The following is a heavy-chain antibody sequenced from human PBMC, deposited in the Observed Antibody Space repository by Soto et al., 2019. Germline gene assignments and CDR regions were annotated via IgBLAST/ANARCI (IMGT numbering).Heavy chain of an antibody. Sequence: XGILSLTITVSGGSISSYYWSGIRQPPGKGLEWIGYIYYSGSTNYNPSLKSRVTISVDTSKNQFSLKLSSVTAADTAVYYCARSGGDYGGSAGAFDIWGQGTMVTVSS. J-gene: IGHJ3*02. D-gene: IGHD4-17*01. CDR2: IYYSGST. CDR3: ARSGGDYGGSAGAFDI. CDR1: GGSISSYY. V-gene: IGHV4-59*01.